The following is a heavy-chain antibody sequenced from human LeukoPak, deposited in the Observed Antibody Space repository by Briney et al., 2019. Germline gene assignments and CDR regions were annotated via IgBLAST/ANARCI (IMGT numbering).Heavy chain of an antibody. CDR3: ARALVVPAATGYYFDY. Sequence: SETLSLTCTVSGGSISSYYWSWIRQPAGKGLEWIGRIYTSGSTNYNPSLKSRVTMSVDTSKNQFSLKLSSVTAADTAVYYCARALVVPAATGYYFDYWGQGTLVTVSS. J-gene: IGHJ4*02. D-gene: IGHD2-2*01. V-gene: IGHV4-4*07. CDR2: IYTSGST. CDR1: GGSISSYY.